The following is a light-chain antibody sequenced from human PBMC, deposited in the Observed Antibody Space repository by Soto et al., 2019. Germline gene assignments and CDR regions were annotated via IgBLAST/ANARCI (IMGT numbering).Light chain of an antibody. V-gene: IGKV3-15*01. CDR1: QSISSN. Sequence: EIIMTQSPATLSVSPWETATLSCRASQSISSNLAWYQQTPGQAPRLLIYGASTRATGIPARFSGSGSGTEFTLTISSLESEDFAVYYCQHYNNWPVTFGHGTRLETK. CDR2: GAS. J-gene: IGKJ5*01. CDR3: QHYNNWPVT.